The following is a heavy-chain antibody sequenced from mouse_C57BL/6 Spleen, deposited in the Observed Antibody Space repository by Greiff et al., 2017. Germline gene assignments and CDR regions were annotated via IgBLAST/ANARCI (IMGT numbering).Heavy chain of an antibody. Sequence: DVMLVESGGGLVQSGRSLRLSCATSGFTFSDFYMEWVRQAPGKGLEWIAASRNKANDYTTEYSASVKGRFIVSRDTSQSILYLQMNALRAEYTAIYCCARDASSVYYGGSGAMDYWGQGTSVTVSS. CDR1: GFTFSDFY. V-gene: IGHV7-1*01. CDR2: SRNKANDYTT. D-gene: IGHD1-1*01. CDR3: ARDASSVYYGGSGAMDY. J-gene: IGHJ4*01.